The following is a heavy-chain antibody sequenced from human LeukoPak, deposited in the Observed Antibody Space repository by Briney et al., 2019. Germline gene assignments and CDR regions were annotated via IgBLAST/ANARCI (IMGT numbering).Heavy chain of an antibody. CDR3: ARHRAYSYSSPFDI. D-gene: IGHD6-6*01. J-gene: IGHJ3*02. Sequence: SETLSLTCTVSGGSISTGGYYWSWIRQPPGRGLEWIGYIYYSGSTNSNASLKSRVTIFVDPSKNQFSLRLSSVTAADTAVYYCARHRAYSYSSPFDIWGQGTMVTVSS. V-gene: IGHV4-61*08. CDR2: IYYSGST. CDR1: GGSISTGGYY.